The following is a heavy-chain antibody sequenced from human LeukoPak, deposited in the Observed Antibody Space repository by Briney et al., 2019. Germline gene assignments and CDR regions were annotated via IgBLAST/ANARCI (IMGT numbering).Heavy chain of an antibody. CDR2: IIPILGIA. D-gene: IGHD4-17*01. Sequence: ASVKVSCKASGGTFSSYAISWVRQAPGQGLEWMGRIIPILGIANYAQKFQGRVTITADKSTSTAYMELSSLRSEDTVVYYCARIGALYGMDVWGQGTTVTVSS. V-gene: IGHV1-69*04. CDR1: GGTFSSYA. J-gene: IGHJ6*02. CDR3: ARIGALYGMDV.